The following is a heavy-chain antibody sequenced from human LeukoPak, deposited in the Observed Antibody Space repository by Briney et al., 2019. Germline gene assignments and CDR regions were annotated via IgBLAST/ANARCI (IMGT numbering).Heavy chain of an antibody. J-gene: IGHJ4*02. Sequence: GGSLRLSCAASGFTFRKYWMACVRQAPGRGLEWVATIAANGNDKDYEDALQGRFTISRDNTRNSLSLRIDSLRAEDTDQYYCAREVFFQFDNWGQGALVTVSS. V-gene: IGHV3-7*03. CDR2: IAANGNDK. CDR1: GFTFRKYW. CDR3: AREVFFQFDN.